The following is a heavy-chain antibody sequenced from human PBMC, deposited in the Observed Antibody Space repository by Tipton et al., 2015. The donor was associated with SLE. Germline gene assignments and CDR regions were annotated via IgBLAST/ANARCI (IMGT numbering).Heavy chain of an antibody. CDR1: GYSFTSYW. D-gene: IGHD4-17*01. J-gene: IGHJ3*02. Sequence: VQLVQSGAEVKKPGESLRISCKGSGYSFTSYWISWVRQMPGKGLEWMGRIDPSDSYTNYSPSFQGHVTISADKSISTVYLQWRSLKASDTAMYYCARQPGDYVSSDAFDIWGQGTMVTVSS. CDR2: IDPSDSYT. V-gene: IGHV5-10-1*01. CDR3: ARQPGDYVSSDAFDI.